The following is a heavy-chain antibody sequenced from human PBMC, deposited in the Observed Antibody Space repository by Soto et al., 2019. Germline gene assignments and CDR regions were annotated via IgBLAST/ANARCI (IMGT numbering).Heavy chain of an antibody. Sequence: GGSLRLSCAASEFTFSDYAVSWVRQAPGKGLEWVSLVSATAGTTYYTDSVKGRFTISRDNSRNTVYLQMNSLRADDTAVYYCAKDRLAGGFDYWGQGTLVTVSS. CDR1: EFTFSDYA. CDR2: VSATAGTT. V-gene: IGHV3-23*01. J-gene: IGHJ4*02. D-gene: IGHD3-16*01. CDR3: AKDRLAGGFDY.